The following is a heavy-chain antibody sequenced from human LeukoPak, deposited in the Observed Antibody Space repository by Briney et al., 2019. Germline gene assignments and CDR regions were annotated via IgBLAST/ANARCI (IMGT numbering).Heavy chain of an antibody. CDR3: ARGGYYGSGSYSPFDY. D-gene: IGHD3-10*01. Sequence: SETLSLTCTVSGGSISSYYWSWIRQPPGKGLEWIGYIYYSGSTNYNPSLKSRVTISVDTSKNQFSLKLSSVTAADTAVYYCARGGYYGSGSYSPFDYWGQGTLVTVSS. J-gene: IGHJ4*02. CDR1: GGSISSYY. V-gene: IGHV4-59*12. CDR2: IYYSGST.